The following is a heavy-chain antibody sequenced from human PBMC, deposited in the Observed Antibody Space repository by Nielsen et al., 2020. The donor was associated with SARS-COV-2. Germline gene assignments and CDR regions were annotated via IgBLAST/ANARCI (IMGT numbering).Heavy chain of an antibody. CDR2: VRGKTNNYET. V-gene: IGHV3-73*01. CDR1: GFTFGDSI. J-gene: IGHJ6*02. Sequence: GESLKISCAASGFTFGDSIIHWVRQASGKGLEWVGRVRGKTNNYETAYAASVNGRFTISRDESKNMAYLQMTSLKTEDTAVYYCKHYYERDVWGQGTTVTVS. CDR3: KHYYERDV.